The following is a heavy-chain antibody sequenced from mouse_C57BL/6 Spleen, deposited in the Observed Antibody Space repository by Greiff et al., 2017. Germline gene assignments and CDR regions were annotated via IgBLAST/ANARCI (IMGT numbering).Heavy chain of an antibody. V-gene: IGHV1-81*01. Sequence: QVHVKQSGAELARPGASVKLSCKASGYTFTSYGISWVKQRTGQGLEWIGEIYPRSGNTYYNEKFKGKATLTADKSSSTAYMELRSLTSEDSAVYFCARKGDGYYDAMDYWGQGTSVTVSS. D-gene: IGHD2-3*01. CDR1: GYTFTSYG. CDR3: ARKGDGYYDAMDY. J-gene: IGHJ4*01. CDR2: IYPRSGNT.